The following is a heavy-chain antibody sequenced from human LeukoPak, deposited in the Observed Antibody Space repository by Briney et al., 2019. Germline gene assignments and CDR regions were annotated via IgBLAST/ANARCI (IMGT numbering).Heavy chain of an antibody. CDR1: GFSFRSSS. D-gene: IGHD3/OR15-3a*01. J-gene: IGHJ3*02. V-gene: IGHV3-21*01. Sequence: PGGSLRLSCAACGFSFRSSSMNWVRQAPGKGLEWVSSISPSSTYIYYADSVKGRFTISRDNAKNSLYLQMNSLRADDTAVYYCARSFVRTGLVRDAFDIWGQGTMVTVSS. CDR2: ISPSSTYI. CDR3: ARSFVRTGLVRDAFDI.